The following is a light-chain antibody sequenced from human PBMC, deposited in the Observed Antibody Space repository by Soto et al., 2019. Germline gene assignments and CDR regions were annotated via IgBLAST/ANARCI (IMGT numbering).Light chain of an antibody. CDR2: GAS. V-gene: IGKV3-20*01. Sequence: EIVLTQSPGTLPLSPGERATLLCRASQSVTSSFLGWYQQKSGQAPRLLIYGASTRATGIPDRFTGSGSGTDFTLTIDRLEPEDFAVYYCHHYGNSMYTFGQGTKLEIK. J-gene: IGKJ2*01. CDR1: QSVTSSF. CDR3: HHYGNSMYT.